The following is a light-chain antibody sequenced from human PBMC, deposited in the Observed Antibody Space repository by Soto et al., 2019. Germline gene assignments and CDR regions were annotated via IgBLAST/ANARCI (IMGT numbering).Light chain of an antibody. CDR3: PLYGTSHT. J-gene: IGKJ4*01. CDR2: GAS. CDR1: QSVSSTY. V-gene: IGKV3-20*01. Sequence: EIGVTQSPGTLSLSPGERATLACRASQSVSSTYLAWYQQRPGQAPRLLSSGASARATAFPDRFSGSVSGTDFTLTISRLEPEDCAIYYCPLYGTSHTFGGGTKVEIK.